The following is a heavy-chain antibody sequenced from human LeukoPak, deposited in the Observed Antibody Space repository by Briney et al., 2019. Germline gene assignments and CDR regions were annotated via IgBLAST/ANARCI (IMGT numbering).Heavy chain of an antibody. J-gene: IGHJ4*02. V-gene: IGHV3-30*04. Sequence: GGSLRLSCAASEFTFSSYAMHWVRQAPGKGLEWVAVISYDGSNKYYADSVKGRFTISRDNSKNTLYLQMNSLRAEDTAVYYCARDDGVDIVATASGIDYWGQGTLVTVSS. D-gene: IGHD5-12*01. CDR2: ISYDGSNK. CDR1: EFTFSSYA. CDR3: ARDDGVDIVATASGIDY.